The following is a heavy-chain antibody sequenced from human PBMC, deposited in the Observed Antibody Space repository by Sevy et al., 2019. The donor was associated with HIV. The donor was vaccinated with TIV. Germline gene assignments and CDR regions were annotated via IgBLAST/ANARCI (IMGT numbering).Heavy chain of an antibody. CDR3: AKPAISGSYYAGLVY. V-gene: IGHV3-23*01. Sequence: GGSLRLSCSASGFRFSSYGMTWVRQAPGKGLEWVSSISGTGASTDYADSVKGRFTISRDNSKNTLYLQMNSLRAEDTAVYYCAKPAISGSYYAGLVYWGQGTLVTVSS. J-gene: IGHJ4*02. D-gene: IGHD1-26*01. CDR1: GFRFSSYG. CDR2: ISGTGAST.